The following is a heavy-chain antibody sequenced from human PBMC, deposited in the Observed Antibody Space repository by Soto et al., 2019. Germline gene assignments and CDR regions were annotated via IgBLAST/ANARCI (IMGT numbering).Heavy chain of an antibody. J-gene: IGHJ6*02. V-gene: IGHV1-8*01. CDR1: GYTFTSYD. Sequence: QVQLVQSGAEVKKPGASVKVSCKASGYTFTSYDINWVRQATGQGLEWMGWMNPNSGNTGYAQKFAGRVTMHRNTPIRPAYMGLSSLRSECTAVYYCGRGGVLLWFGEETDYYYYGMDVWGQGTTVTVSS. D-gene: IGHD3-10*01. CDR2: MNPNSGNT. CDR3: GRGGVLLWFGEETDYYYYGMDV.